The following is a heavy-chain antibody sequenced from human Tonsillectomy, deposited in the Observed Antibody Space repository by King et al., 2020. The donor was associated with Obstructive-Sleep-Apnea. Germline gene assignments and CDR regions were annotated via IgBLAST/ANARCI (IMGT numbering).Heavy chain of an antibody. CDR2: ISSSCSYT. D-gene: IGHD2-2*01. Sequence: VQLVESGGGLVKPGGSLRLSCAASGFTFSDYYMSWIRQAPGKGLEWVSYISSSCSYTNYADSVKGRFTISGDNAKNSLYLQMNSLRAEDTAVYYCARHDIVVVPAAPNYGMDVWGQGTTVTVSS. V-gene: IGHV3-11*06. CDR1: GFTFSDYY. J-gene: IGHJ6*02. CDR3: ARHDIVVVPAAPNYGMDV.